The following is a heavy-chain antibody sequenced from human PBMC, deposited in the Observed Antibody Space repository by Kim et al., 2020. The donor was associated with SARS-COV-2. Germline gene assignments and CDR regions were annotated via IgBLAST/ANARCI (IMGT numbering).Heavy chain of an antibody. J-gene: IGHJ6*01. Sequence: GGSLRLSCAASGFTFNNAWMSWVRQAPGKGLEWVGRIKRESESGTTEYAAPVKGRFTISRDDSKSTVYLQMNSLKIEDTAVYYCSAERFTMVRGYDYYY. D-gene: IGHD3-10*01. CDR3: SAERFTMVRGYDYYY. V-gene: IGHV3-15*01. CDR1: GFTFNNAW. CDR2: IKRESESGTT.